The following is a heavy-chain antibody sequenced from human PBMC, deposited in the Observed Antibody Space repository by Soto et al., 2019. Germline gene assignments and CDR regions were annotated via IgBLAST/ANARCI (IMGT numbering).Heavy chain of an antibody. D-gene: IGHD1-1*01. CDR3: ARIQLDTIMALDY. CDR1: GFTFDAYG. Sequence: QVQLVESGGGVVQPGGSLRLSCAASGFTFDAYGFHCVRQAPGKGLEWVAVVWSNGNLKYYADSVQGRFTISRDSSKSALKLQMNSLRADDTAVYYCARIQLDTIMALDYWGQGTLVTVSS. V-gene: IGHV3-33*01. J-gene: IGHJ4*02. CDR2: VWSNGNLK.